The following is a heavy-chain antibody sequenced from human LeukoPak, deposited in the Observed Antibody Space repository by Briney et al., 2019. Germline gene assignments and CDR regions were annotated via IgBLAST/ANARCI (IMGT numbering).Heavy chain of an antibody. V-gene: IGHV3-30-3*01. CDR3: ARDFEEQLVTPGMDV. D-gene: IGHD6-13*01. J-gene: IGHJ6*02. Sequence: GGSLRLSCAASGFTFSSYAMHWVRQAPGKGLEWVAVISYDGSNKYHAGSVKGRFTISRDNSKNTLYLQMNSLRAEDTAVYYCARDFEEQLVTPGMDVWGQGTTVTVSS. CDR1: GFTFSSYA. CDR2: ISYDGSNK.